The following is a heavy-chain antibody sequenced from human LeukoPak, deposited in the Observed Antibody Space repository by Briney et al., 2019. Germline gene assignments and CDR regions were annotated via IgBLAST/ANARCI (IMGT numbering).Heavy chain of an antibody. V-gene: IGHV4-39*07. CDR3: ARGALQLWAVDY. D-gene: IGHD5-18*01. J-gene: IGHJ4*02. CDR1: GGSISSSSYY. Sequence: SETLSLTCTVSGGSISSSSYYWGWIRQPPGKGLDWIGSIYYSGSTYYNPSLKSRVTISVDTSKNQFSLKLSSVTAADTAVYYCARGALQLWAVDYWGQGTLVTVSS. CDR2: IYYSGST.